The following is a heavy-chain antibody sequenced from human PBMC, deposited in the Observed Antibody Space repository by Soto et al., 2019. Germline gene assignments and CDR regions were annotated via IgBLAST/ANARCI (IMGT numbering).Heavy chain of an antibody. Sequence: GASVKVSCKASGYTFTGYYMHWVRQAPGQGLEWMGWINPNSGGTNYAQKFQGWVTMTRDTSISTAYMELSRLRSDDTAVYYCARAVVVPAESKGYGMDVWGQGTTVTVSS. J-gene: IGHJ6*02. CDR3: ARAVVVPAESKGYGMDV. D-gene: IGHD2-2*01. V-gene: IGHV1-2*04. CDR1: GYTFTGYY. CDR2: INPNSGGT.